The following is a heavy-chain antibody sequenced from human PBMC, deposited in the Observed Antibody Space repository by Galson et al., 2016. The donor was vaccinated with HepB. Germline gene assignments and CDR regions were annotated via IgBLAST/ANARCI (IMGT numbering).Heavy chain of an antibody. V-gene: IGHV3-23*01. J-gene: IGHJ4*02. CDR1: RFIFRFPFRDYA. CDR3: AKEGVRLTSGWQFDY. Sequence: SLRLSCAASRFIFRFPFRDYAMSWVRQAPGKGLEWVSVVSGSGDGTDYADSVKGRFIISRDNSRNTVYLQMNSLRAEDTAVYYCAKEGVRLTSGWQFDYWGQGTLVTVSS. D-gene: IGHD6-19*01. CDR2: VSGSGDGT.